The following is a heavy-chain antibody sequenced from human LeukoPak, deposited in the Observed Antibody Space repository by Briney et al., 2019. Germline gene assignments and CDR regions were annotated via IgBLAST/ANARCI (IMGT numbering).Heavy chain of an antibody. CDR3: ARDISFTVTYLSEK. D-gene: IGHD4-17*01. CDR2: ISYDGSNK. Sequence: PGGSLRLSCAASGFSFSSYAMHWVRQAPGKGPEWVAVISYDGSNKYYADSVKGRFTISRDNSNNTLYLQMNSLRAEDTAVYYCARDISFTVTYLSEKWGQGTLVTVSS. CDR1: GFSFSSYA. J-gene: IGHJ4*02. V-gene: IGHV3-30-3*01.